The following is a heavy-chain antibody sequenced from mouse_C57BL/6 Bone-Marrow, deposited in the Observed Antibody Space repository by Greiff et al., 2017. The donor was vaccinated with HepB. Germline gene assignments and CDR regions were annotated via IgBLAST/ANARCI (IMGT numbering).Heavy chain of an antibody. CDR2: IYPSDSET. V-gene: IGHV1-61*01. CDR1: GYTFTSYW. J-gene: IGHJ1*03. Sequence: QVQLQQPGAELVRPGSSVKLSCKASGYTFTSYWMDWVKQRPGQGLEWIGNIYPSDSETHYNQKFKDKATLTVDKSSSTAYMQLSSLTSEDSAVYYCARGYYWYVDVWGTGTTVTVSS. CDR3: ARGYYWYVDV.